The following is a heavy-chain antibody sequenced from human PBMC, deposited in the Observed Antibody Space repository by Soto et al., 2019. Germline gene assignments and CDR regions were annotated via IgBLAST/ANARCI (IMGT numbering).Heavy chain of an antibody. J-gene: IGHJ6*02. CDR1: GGTLSSYA. CDR2: IIPIFGTA. D-gene: IGHD2-2*01. CDR3: ARGYCISTSCYWNYYYGMDV. Sequence: QVQLVQSGAEVKKPGSSVKVSCKASGGTLSSYAISWVRQAPGQRLEWMGGIIPIFGTANYAQKFQGRVTITSDESTSTAYMELSSLRSEDTAVYYCARGYCISTSCYWNYYYGMDVWGQGTTVTVSS. V-gene: IGHV1-69*05.